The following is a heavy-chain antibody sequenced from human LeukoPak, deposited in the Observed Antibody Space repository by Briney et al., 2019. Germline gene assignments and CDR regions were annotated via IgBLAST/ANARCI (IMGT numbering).Heavy chain of an antibody. Sequence: SETLSLTCAVYGGSFSGYYWSWIRQPPGKGLEWIGEINHSGSTNYNPSLKSRVTISVDTSKNQFSLKLSSVTAADTAVYYCASANSYAFDIWGQGTMVTVSS. CDR3: ASANSYAFDI. CDR1: GGSFSGYY. V-gene: IGHV4-34*01. J-gene: IGHJ3*02. CDR2: INHSGST. D-gene: IGHD5-18*01.